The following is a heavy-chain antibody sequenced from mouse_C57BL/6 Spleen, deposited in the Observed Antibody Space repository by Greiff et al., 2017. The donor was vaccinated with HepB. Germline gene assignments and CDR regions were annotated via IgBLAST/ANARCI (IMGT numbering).Heavy chain of an antibody. D-gene: IGHD2-5*01. J-gene: IGHJ4*01. CDR3: ARNSNYLPLYAMDY. V-gene: IGHV1-52*01. CDR1: GYTFTSYW. CDR2: IDPSDSET. Sequence: QVQLQQSGAELVRPGSSVKLSCKASGYTFTSYWMHWVKQRPIQGLEWIGNIDPSDSETHYNQKFKDKATLTVDKSSSTAYMQLSSLTSEDSAVYYCARNSNYLPLYAMDYWGQGTSVTVSS.